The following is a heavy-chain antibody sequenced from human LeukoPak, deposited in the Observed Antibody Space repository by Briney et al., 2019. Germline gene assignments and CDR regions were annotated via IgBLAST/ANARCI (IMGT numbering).Heavy chain of an antibody. CDR3: ARVRRYDGSGYYARYFDY. CDR2: INHSGST. CDR1: GGSFSGYY. D-gene: IGHD3-22*01. V-gene: IGHV4-34*01. J-gene: IGHJ4*02. Sequence: SETLSLTCAVYGGSFSGYYWSWIRQPPGKGLEWIGEINHSGSTNYNPSLKSRVTISVDTSKNQFSLKLSSVTAADTAVYYCARVRRYDGSGYYARYFDYWGQGTLVTVSS.